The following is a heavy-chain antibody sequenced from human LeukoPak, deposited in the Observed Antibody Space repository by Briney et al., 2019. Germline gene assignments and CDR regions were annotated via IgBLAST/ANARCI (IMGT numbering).Heavy chain of an antibody. CDR3: ARDPSIAVPDY. V-gene: IGHV1-69*04. Sequence: ASVKVSCKASGGTFSSYAISWVRQAPGQGLEWMGRIIPILGIANYAQKFQGRVTITADKSTSTAYMELSSLRSEDTAVYYCARDPSIAVPDYWGQGTLVTVSS. CDR2: IIPILGIA. CDR1: GGTFSSYA. D-gene: IGHD6-19*01. J-gene: IGHJ4*02.